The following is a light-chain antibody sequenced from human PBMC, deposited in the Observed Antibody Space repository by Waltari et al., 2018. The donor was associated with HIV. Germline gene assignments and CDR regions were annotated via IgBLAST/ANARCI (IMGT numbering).Light chain of an antibody. V-gene: IGLV2-8*01. CDR1: SSAVGNYNY. J-gene: IGLJ1*01. Sequence: QSALTQPPSASGSPGQSVPISCTGTSSAVGNYNYVSWYQQHPGKAPKLMIYDVSKRPSGVPDRFSGSKSGTTASLTVSGLQAEDEADYYCMSYAGGETYVFGSGTKVTVL. CDR3: MSYAGGETYV. CDR2: DVS.